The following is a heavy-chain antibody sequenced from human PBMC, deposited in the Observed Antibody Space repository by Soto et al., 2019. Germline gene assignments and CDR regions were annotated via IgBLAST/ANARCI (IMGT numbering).Heavy chain of an antibody. J-gene: IGHJ6*02. Sequence: ASVKVSCKASGYTFSNYGITWVRQAPGQGLEWMGWIGGYNGDTKTAQKLQGRVTMTTDTSASTAYMDLRSLTSDDTAVYFCARGSRVQFWLIGLDVWGQGTTVTVSS. V-gene: IGHV1-18*01. CDR3: ARGSRVQFWLIGLDV. CDR1: GYTFSNYG. CDR2: IGGYNGDT. D-gene: IGHD3-22*01.